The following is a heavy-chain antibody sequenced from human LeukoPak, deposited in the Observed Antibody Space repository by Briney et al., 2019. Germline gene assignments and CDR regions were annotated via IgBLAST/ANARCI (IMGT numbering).Heavy chain of an antibody. CDR2: INHSGST. J-gene: IGHJ4*02. Sequence: KPSETLSLTCAVYGGSFSGYYWSWIRQPPGKGLEWIGEINHSGSTNYNPSLKSRVTISVDTSKNQSSLKLSSVTAADTAVYYCASPGLGGGYIDYWGQGTLVTVSS. V-gene: IGHV4-34*01. D-gene: IGHD2-15*01. CDR3: ASPGLGGGYIDY. CDR1: GGSFSGYY.